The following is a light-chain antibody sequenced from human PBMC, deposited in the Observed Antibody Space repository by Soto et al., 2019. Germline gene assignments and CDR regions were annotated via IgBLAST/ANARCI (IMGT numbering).Light chain of an antibody. J-gene: IGKJ5*01. V-gene: IGKV1-39*01. Sequence: THMTQSPSTLAASLGDRVTMTXRGSHNIYGWLAWYQQQPGXPPRXXXHDXSSLPTGCPSRLSGSGSATGFTLTISSLQPEDFANYYCQQSYSTTSTFGQGTRLEIK. CDR1: HNIYGW. CDR3: QQSYSTTST. CDR2: DXS.